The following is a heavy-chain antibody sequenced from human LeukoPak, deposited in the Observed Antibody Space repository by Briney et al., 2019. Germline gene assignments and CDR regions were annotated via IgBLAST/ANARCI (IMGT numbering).Heavy chain of an antibody. CDR3: ARDPNAPGDYDY. Sequence: SVKVSCKASGYTFTVYHMHWVRQAPGQGLEWMGRIIPILGIANYAQKFQGRVTITADKSTSTAYMELSSLRSEDTAVYYCARDPNAPGDYDYWGQGTLVTVSS. D-gene: IGHD4-17*01. CDR1: GYTFTVYH. J-gene: IGHJ4*02. CDR2: IIPILGIA. V-gene: IGHV1-69*04.